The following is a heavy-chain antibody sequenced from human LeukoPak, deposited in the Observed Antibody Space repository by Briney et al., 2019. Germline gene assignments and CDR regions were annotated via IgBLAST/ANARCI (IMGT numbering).Heavy chain of an antibody. J-gene: IGHJ4*02. CDR2: ISSSGSTI. CDR1: GFTFSDYY. Sequence: GGFLRLSCAASGFTFSDYYMSWIRQAPGKGLEWVSYISSSGSTIYYADSVKGRFTISRDNAKNSLYLQMNSLRAEDTAVYYCARASYYDFWSGYYTPFDYWGQGTLVTVSS. CDR3: ARASYYDFWSGYYTPFDY. V-gene: IGHV3-11*04. D-gene: IGHD3-3*01.